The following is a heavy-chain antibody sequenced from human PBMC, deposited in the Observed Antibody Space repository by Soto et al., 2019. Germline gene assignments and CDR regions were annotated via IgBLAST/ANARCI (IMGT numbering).Heavy chain of an antibody. CDR2: ISAYNGNT. CDR1: GYTFTSYG. D-gene: IGHD6-13*01. Sequence: ASVKVSCKASGYTFTSYGISWVRQAPGQGLEWMGWISAYNGNTNYAQKLQGRVTMTTDTSTSTAYMELRSLRSDDTAVYYCAREVPSSSWYVPATYGMDVWGQGTTVTVSS. J-gene: IGHJ6*02. V-gene: IGHV1-18*01. CDR3: AREVPSSSWYVPATYGMDV.